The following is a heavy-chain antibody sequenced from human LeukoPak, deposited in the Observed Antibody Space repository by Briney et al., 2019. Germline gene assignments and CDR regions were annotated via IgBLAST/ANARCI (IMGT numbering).Heavy chain of an antibody. J-gene: IGHJ4*02. CDR2: ISSNGGST. CDR3: ARGSSSGGVDY. D-gene: IGHD6-13*01. Sequence: GGSLRLSCAASGFTFSSNSMHWVRQAPGKGLEYVSGISSNGGSTYYANSVKGRFTISRDNFKNTLYLQMGGLRAEDMAVYYCARGSSSGGVDYWGQGTRVTVSS. CDR1: GFTFSSNS. V-gene: IGHV3-64*01.